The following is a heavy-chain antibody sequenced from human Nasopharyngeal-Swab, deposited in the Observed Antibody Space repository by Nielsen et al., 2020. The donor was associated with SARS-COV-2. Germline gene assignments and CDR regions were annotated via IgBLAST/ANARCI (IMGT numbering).Heavy chain of an antibody. Sequence: GESLKISCAASGFTFSSYSMNWVRQAPGKGLEWVSSISSSSSYIYYADSVKGRFTISRDNAKNSLYLQMNSLRAEDTAVYYCARGKAGYCSSTSCHLYFDYWGQGTLVTVSS. V-gene: IGHV3-21*01. J-gene: IGHJ4*02. CDR2: ISSSSSYI. CDR3: ARGKAGYCSSTSCHLYFDY. D-gene: IGHD2-2*01. CDR1: GFTFSSYS.